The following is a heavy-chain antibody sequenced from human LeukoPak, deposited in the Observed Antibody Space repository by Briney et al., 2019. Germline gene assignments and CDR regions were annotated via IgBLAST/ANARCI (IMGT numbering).Heavy chain of an antibody. CDR3: AKTHYYDSSSFDP. V-gene: IGHV3-23*01. CDR2: ISGSGGST. Sequence: PGGSLRLFCAASGFTFSIYAMRWVRQAPGKGLEWVSAISGSGGSTYYADSVKGRFTIARDNSKNTLYLQMNSMRAEDTAVYYCAKTHYYDSSSFDPWGQGALVTVSS. D-gene: IGHD3-22*01. J-gene: IGHJ5*02. CDR1: GFTFSIYA.